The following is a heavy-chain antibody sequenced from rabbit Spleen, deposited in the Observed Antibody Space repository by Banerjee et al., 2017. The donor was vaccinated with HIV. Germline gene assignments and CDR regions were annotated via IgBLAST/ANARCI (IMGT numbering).Heavy chain of an antibody. CDR2: ISAGDTGTT. CDR1: GFTISSSGF. CDR3: ARDLGDSFDDYGDYFDS. Sequence: QSLEESGGGLVQPEGSLTLTCTASGFTISSSGFMCWVRQAPGKGLEWIACISAGDTGTTYYASWAKGRFTISNPSSTTVTLQMTSLTAADTATYFCARDLGDSFDDYGDYFDSWGPGTLVTVS. J-gene: IGHJ4*01. D-gene: IGHD2-1*01. V-gene: IGHV1S40*01.